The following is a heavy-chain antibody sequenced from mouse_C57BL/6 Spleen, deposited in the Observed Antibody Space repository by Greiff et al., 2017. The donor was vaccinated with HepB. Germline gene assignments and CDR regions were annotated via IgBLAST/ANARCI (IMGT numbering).Heavy chain of an antibody. Sequence: QVHVKQPGAELVKPGASVKLSCKASGYTFTSYWMHWVKQRPGQGLEWIGMIHPNSGSTNYNEKFKSKATLTVDKSSSTAYMQLSSLTSEDSAVYYCARSLYGSSLGYWGQGTTLTVSS. J-gene: IGHJ2*01. D-gene: IGHD1-1*01. CDR2: IHPNSGST. CDR3: ARSLYGSSLGY. V-gene: IGHV1-64*01. CDR1: GYTFTSYW.